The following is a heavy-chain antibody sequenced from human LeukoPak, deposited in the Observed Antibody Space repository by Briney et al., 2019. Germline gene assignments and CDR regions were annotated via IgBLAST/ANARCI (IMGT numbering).Heavy chain of an antibody. J-gene: IGHJ4*02. D-gene: IGHD1-1*01. CDR1: GFTFSSYS. Sequence: GGSLRLSCAASGFTFSSYSMNWVRQAPGKGLEWIGFIRSSIYGGTPKAAASVKGRFIFSRDDSKGVAYLRMNSLKTDDTAVYYCSREWGNGNDLRPDSWGQGTLVTVSS. CDR3: SREWGNGNDLRPDS. CDR2: IRSSIYGGTP. V-gene: IGHV3-49*04.